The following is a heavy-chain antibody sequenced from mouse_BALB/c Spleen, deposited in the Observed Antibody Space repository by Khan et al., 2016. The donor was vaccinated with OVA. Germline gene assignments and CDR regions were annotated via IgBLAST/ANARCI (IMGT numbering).Heavy chain of an antibody. Sequence: IQLVQSGPELKKPGETVKISCKASGYTFTNYGMNWVKQAPGKGLKWMGWINTYTGEPTYADDFKGRFAFSLETSASTAYLQINNPKNEDTATXFCARSNGNYWFAYWGQGTLVTVSA. V-gene: IGHV9-3-1*01. D-gene: IGHD2-1*01. J-gene: IGHJ3*01. CDR1: GYTFTNYG. CDR2: INTYTGEP. CDR3: ARSNGNYWFAY.